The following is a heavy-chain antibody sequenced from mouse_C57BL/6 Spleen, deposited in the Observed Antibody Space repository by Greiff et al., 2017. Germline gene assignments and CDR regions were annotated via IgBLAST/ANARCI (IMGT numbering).Heavy chain of an antibody. J-gene: IGHJ4*01. CDR2: INPGSGGT. CDR1: GYAFTNYL. CDR3: ARSLDSSGYTPGRAMDY. V-gene: IGHV1-54*01. Sequence: QVQLQQSGAELVRPGTSVKVSCKASGYAFTNYLIEWVKQRPGQGLEWIGVINPGSGGTNYNEKFKGKATLTADKSSSTAYMQLSSLTSEDSAVYFCARSLDSSGYTPGRAMDYWGQGTSVTVSS. D-gene: IGHD3-2*02.